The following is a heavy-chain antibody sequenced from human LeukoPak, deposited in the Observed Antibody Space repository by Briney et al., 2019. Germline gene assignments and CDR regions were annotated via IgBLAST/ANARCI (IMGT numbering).Heavy chain of an antibody. V-gene: IGHV4-30-2*01. CDR1: GGSISSGGYS. D-gene: IGHD3-10*01. CDR3: ARVPAPYYYGSGSYHPGYFDY. J-gene: IGHJ4*02. Sequence: SETLSLTCAVSGGSISSGGYSWSWIRQPPGKGLEWIGYIYHSGSTYYNPSLKSRVTVSVDRSKNQFSLKLSSVTAADTAVYYCARVPAPYYYGSGSYHPGYFDYWGQGTLVTVSS. CDR2: IYHSGST.